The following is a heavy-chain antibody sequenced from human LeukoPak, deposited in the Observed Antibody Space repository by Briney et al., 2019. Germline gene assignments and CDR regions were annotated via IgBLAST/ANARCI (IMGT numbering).Heavy chain of an antibody. V-gene: IGHV3-23*01. CDR1: GFTFRNHA. D-gene: IGHD6-13*01. CDR2: ISGNGDGT. J-gene: IGHJ4*03. CDR3: AREVPGGSSWFDY. Sequence: PGGSLRLSCTASGFTFRNHAMSWVRQAPGKGLEWVSVISGNGDGTYYADSVKGRFTISRDNAKNSLYLQMSSLRAEDTAVYYCAREVPGGSSWFDYWGQGTTVTVSS.